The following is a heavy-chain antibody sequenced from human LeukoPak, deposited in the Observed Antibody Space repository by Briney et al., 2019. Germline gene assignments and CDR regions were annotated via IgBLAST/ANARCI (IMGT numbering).Heavy chain of an antibody. V-gene: IGHV3-7*01. CDR2: IKQDGREK. Sequence: GGSLRLSCAASGFTFRNYWMSWVRQAPGKGLEWVANIKQDGREKWYVDSVKGRFTISRDNAKNSLYLQMSRLRAEDTAVYYCARDGYNEGGSGWFDPWGQGTLVTVSP. CDR3: ARDGYNEGGSGWFDP. J-gene: IGHJ5*02. CDR1: GFTFRNYW. D-gene: IGHD1-14*01.